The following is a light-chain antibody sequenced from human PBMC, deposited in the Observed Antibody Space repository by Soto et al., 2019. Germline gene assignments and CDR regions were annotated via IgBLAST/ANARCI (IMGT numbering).Light chain of an antibody. V-gene: IGKV3D-20*02. CDR3: QQRSNWPPWT. Sequence: EIVLTQSPGTLSLSPGERVTLSCRASQIISGAYLAWYQQKPGQAPRLLIYGASSRAIGIPDRFSGSGSGTDFTLTISSLEPEDFAVYYCQQRSNWPPWTFGQGTKVEIK. CDR1: QIISGAY. CDR2: GAS. J-gene: IGKJ1*01.